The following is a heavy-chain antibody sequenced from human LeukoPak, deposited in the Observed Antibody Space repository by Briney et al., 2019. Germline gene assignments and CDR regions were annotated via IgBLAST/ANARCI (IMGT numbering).Heavy chain of an antibody. V-gene: IGHV3-15*01. CDR3: TTPLNYYDSSGYYEQVDY. CDR1: GFTFSNAW. D-gene: IGHD3-22*01. CDR2: IKSKTDGGTT. J-gene: IGHJ4*02. Sequence: PGGSLRLSCAASGFTFSNAWMSWVRQAPGKGLEWVGRIKSKTDGGTTDYAAPVKGRFTISRDDSKNTLYLQMNSLKTEDTAVYYCTTPLNYYDSSGYYEQVDYWGQGTLVTVSS.